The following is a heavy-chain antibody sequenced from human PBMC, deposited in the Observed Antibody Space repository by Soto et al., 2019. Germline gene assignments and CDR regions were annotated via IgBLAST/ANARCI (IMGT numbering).Heavy chain of an antibody. Sequence: QLQLQESGSGLVKPSQTLSLTCAVSGGSISSGGYSWSWIRQPPGKGLEWIGYTYHSGSTYYNPSLKSLVTISVDRSKIQFSLKLSSVTAADTAVYYCARAHYGDYGYGIDVWGQVTTVTVSS. J-gene: IGHJ6*02. CDR1: GGSISSGGYS. V-gene: IGHV4-30-2*01. CDR2: TYHSGST. CDR3: ARAHYGDYGYGIDV. D-gene: IGHD4-17*01.